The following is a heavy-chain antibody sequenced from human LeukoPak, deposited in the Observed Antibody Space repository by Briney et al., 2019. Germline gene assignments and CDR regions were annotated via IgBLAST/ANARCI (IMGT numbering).Heavy chain of an antibody. J-gene: IGHJ4*02. D-gene: IGHD5-12*01. CDR1: GYTFTSYD. CDR3: ARGRSTGYPYYFEY. CDR2: MNPNSGST. V-gene: IGHV1-8*03. Sequence: ASVKVSCRASGYTFTSYDVNWVRQATGQGLEWMGWMNPNSGSTGYAQKFQGRVTITRNTSISTAYMELSGLRSEDTAVYYCARGRSTGYPYYFEYWGQGTLVTVSS.